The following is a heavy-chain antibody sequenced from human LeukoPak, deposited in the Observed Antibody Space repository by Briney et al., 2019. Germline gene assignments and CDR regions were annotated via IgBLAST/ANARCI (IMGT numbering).Heavy chain of an antibody. CDR2: ISAYNGNT. V-gene: IGHV1-18*01. CDR3: ARDRWGCSSISCYDFDY. CDR1: GYTFTSYG. J-gene: IGHJ4*02. Sequence: ASVKVSCKASGYTFTSYGISWVRQAPGQGLEWMGWISAYNGNTNYAQKPQGRVTMTTDTSTSTAYMELRSLRPDDTAVYYCARDRWGCSSISCYDFDYWGQGTLVTVSS. D-gene: IGHD2-2*01.